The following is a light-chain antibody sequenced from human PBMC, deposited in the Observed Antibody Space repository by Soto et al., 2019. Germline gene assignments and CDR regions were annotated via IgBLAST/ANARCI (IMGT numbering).Light chain of an antibody. CDR2: GAS. V-gene: IGKV3-20*01. Sequence: EIVLTQSPGTLSLCPGERATLSCRASQSVSSSYLAWYQQKPDQAPRLLIYGASSRATGIPDRFSGSGSGTDLTLTISRLEPEDFPGYYCLQLGSSPLCTFGPGTKVDI. J-gene: IGKJ3*01. CDR1: QSVSSSY. CDR3: LQLGSSPLCT.